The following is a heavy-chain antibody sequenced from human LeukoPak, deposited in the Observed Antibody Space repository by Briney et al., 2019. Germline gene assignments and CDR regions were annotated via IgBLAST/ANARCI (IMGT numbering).Heavy chain of an antibody. V-gene: IGHV3-11*06. CDR3: ARGTYCGGDCPSPTNWYFDL. CDR2: ISSSSSYT. D-gene: IGHD2-21*02. Sequence: GGSLRLSCAASGFTFSDYYMSWIRQAPGKGLEWVSNISSSSSYTNYADSVKGRFTISRDNAKNSLYLQMSSLRAEDMAVYYCARGTYCGGDCPSPTNWYFDLWGRGTLVTVSS. CDR1: GFTFSDYY. J-gene: IGHJ2*01.